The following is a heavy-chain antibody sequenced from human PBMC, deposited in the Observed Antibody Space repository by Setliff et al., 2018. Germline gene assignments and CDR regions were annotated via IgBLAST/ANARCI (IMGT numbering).Heavy chain of an antibody. D-gene: IGHD3-16*02. CDR1: GFTFSDYY. V-gene: IGHV3-11*06. J-gene: IGHJ4*02. Sequence: GGSLRLSCAASGFTFSDYYMSWIRQAPGKGLEWVSYISSSSSSYTNYADSVKGRFTISRDNSKNTLYLQMSSLRSEDTAVYYCVKASSDLSMAYFDLWGQGTLVTVSS. CDR2: ISSSSSSYT. CDR3: VKASSDLSMAYFDL.